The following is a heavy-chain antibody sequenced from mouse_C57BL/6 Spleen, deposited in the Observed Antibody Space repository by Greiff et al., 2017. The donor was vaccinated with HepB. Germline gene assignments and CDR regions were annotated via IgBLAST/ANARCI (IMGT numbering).Heavy chain of an antibody. CDR3: AREGGPYYDLPWFAY. D-gene: IGHD2-4*01. CDR2: ISDGGSYT. Sequence: EVKLMESGGGLVKPGGSLKLSCAASGFTFSSYAMSWVRQTQEKRLEWVATISDGGSYTYYPDNVKGRFTISRDNAKNNLYLQMSHLKSEDTAMYYCAREGGPYYDLPWFAYWGQGTLVTVSA. CDR1: GFTFSSYA. V-gene: IGHV5-4*01. J-gene: IGHJ3*01.